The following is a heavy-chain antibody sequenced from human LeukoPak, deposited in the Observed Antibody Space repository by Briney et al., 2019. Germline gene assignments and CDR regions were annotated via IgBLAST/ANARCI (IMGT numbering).Heavy chain of an antibody. V-gene: IGHV1-46*01. Sequence: ASVKVSCKASGYTFTSYYMHWVRQAPRQGLEWMGIINPSGGSTSYAQKFQGRVTMTRDTSTSTVYMELSSLRSEDTAVYYCARVSSVAGTYFDHWGQGTLVTVSS. D-gene: IGHD6-19*01. J-gene: IGHJ4*02. CDR1: GYTFTSYY. CDR2: INPSGGST. CDR3: ARVSSVAGTYFDH.